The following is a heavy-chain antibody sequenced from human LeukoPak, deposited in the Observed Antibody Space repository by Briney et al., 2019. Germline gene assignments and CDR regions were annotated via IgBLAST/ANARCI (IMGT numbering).Heavy chain of an antibody. CDR2: ISFDGDNE. CDR1: GFTFSNYA. V-gene: IGHV3-30-3*01. D-gene: IGHD6-19*01. CDR3: AKDQEVSSGWHDGGFDY. J-gene: IGHJ4*02. Sequence: PGGSLRLSCATSGFTFSNYAIHWVRQAPGKGLEWVADISFDGDNEYYADSVRGRFMIARDNSKNTVYLQMNSLTIEDTAVYYCAKDQEVSSGWHDGGFDYWGQGTLVTVSS.